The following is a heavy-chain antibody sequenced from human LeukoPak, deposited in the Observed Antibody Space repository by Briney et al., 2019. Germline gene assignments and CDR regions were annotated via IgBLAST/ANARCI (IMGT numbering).Heavy chain of an antibody. V-gene: IGHV4-39*01. CDR2: IYYSGST. CDR3: ARVPSSGWSYYFDY. CDR1: GGSISYSSYY. D-gene: IGHD6-19*01. J-gene: IGHJ4*02. Sequence: SETLSLTCTVSGGSISYSSYYWGWIRQPPGKGLEWIGSIYYSGSTYYNPSLKSRVTISVDTSKNQFSLKLNSVTAADTAVYYCARVPSSGWSYYFDYWGQGTLVTVSS.